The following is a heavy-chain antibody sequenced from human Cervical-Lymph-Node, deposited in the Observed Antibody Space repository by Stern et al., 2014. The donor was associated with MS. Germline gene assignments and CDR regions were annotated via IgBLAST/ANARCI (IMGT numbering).Heavy chain of an antibody. V-gene: IGHV1-2*06. D-gene: IGHD3-3*01. Sequence: QVQLVQSGAEGKKPGASVKVSCKASGYTFTGYYMHWVRQAPGQGLEWMGRINPNSGGTNYAQKFQGRVTMTRDTSISTAYMELSRLRSDDTAVYYCARGGITIFGVVIDNWFDPWGQGTLVTVSS. CDR2: INPNSGGT. CDR3: ARGGITIFGVVIDNWFDP. J-gene: IGHJ5*02. CDR1: GYTFTGYY.